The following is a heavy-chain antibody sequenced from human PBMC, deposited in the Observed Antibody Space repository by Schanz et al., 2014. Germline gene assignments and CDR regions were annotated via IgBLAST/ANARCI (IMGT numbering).Heavy chain of an antibody. CDR3: ARVHIATYHYNSPGAFDI. CDR1: GYTFTSYG. J-gene: IGHJ3*02. V-gene: IGHV1-18*01. CDR2: INAHTGNT. Sequence: QGQLVQSGAEVKKPGASVKVSCKASGYTFTSYGITWVRQAPGQGLELMGWINAHTGNTQYAQKFQGRVNMTRDTVTTTVHLELTRLRTADTAIYYCARVHIATYHYNSPGAFDIWGQGTMVTVSS. D-gene: IGHD3-10*01.